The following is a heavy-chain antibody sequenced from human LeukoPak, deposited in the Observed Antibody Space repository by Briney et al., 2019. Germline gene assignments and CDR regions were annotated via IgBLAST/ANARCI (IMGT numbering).Heavy chain of an antibody. V-gene: IGHV4-39*07. J-gene: IGHJ4*02. Sequence: SETLSLTCTVSGGSISSTTYYWGWIRRPPGKGLEWIGSIYYSGSTNYNPSLKSRVTTSVDTSKNQLSLKLSSVTAADTAVYYCARVIGYCSSTSCFSYFDYWGQGTLVTVSS. CDR1: GGSISSTTYY. D-gene: IGHD2-2*01. CDR2: IYYSGST. CDR3: ARVIGYCSSTSCFSYFDY.